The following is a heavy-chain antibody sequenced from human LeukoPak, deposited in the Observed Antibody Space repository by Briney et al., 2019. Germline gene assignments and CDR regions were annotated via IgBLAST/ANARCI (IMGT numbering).Heavy chain of an antibody. Sequence: PGGSLRLSCGASGFSFTYYGMSWVRQAPGKGLDWVSAISDYGDSIYYADAVKGRFTISRDNSKNTLYLQMNSLRAEDTAIYYCAKDFMGARTPTNFDYWGQGTLVTVSS. V-gene: IGHV3-23*01. CDR1: GFSFTYYG. J-gene: IGHJ4*02. D-gene: IGHD1-26*01. CDR3: AKDFMGARTPTNFDY. CDR2: ISDYGDSI.